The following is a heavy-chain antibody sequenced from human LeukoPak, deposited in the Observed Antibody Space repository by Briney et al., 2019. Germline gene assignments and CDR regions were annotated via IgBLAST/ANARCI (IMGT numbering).Heavy chain of an antibody. D-gene: IGHD5-18*01. Sequence: PSETLSLNCAVYDWSFSRYYWNWIRQHPGKGLEWMGYIYYSGSTYYNPSLKSRVTISVDTSKNQFSLKLSSVTAADTAVYYCARAKIQLWLLGATRAIFDYWGQGTLVTVSS. CDR2: IYYSGST. CDR3: ARAKIQLWLLGATRAIFDY. CDR1: DWSFSRYY. V-gene: IGHV4-31*11. J-gene: IGHJ4*02.